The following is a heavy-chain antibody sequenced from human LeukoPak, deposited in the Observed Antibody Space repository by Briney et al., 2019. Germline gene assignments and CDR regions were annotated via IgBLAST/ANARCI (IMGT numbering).Heavy chain of an antibody. CDR2: ISAYNGNT. V-gene: IGHV1-18*04. D-gene: IGHD4-17*01. CDR3: ARDYTPSEYTVTANWFDP. Sequence: ASVKVSCKASGYTFTSYGISWVRQAPGQGLEWMGWISAYNGNTNYAQKLQGRVTMTTDTSTSTAYMELRSLRSDDTAVYYCARDYTPSEYTVTANWFDPWGQGTLVTVSS. CDR1: GYTFTSYG. J-gene: IGHJ5*02.